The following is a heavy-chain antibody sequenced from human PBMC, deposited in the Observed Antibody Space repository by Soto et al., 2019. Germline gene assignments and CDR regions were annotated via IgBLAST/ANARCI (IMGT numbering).Heavy chain of an antibody. V-gene: IGHV3-21*04. Sequence: GGSLRLSCAASGFSITTYTMNWVRQAPGKGLEWVSFISSSSDYIYYADSVKGRFTISRDNSKNTLYLQMNSLRAEDTAVYYCAKARYYDSTGYLYYFDYWGQGTLVTVAS. D-gene: IGHD3-22*01. CDR1: GFSITTYT. J-gene: IGHJ4*02. CDR3: AKARYYDSTGYLYYFDY. CDR2: ISSSSDYI.